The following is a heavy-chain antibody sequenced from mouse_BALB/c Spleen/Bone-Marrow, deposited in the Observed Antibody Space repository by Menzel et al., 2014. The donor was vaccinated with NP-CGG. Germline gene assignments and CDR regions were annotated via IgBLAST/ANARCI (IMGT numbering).Heavy chain of an antibody. V-gene: IGHV3-8*02. Sequence: EVHLVESGPSLVKPSQPPSLPCSVTGDSITSGYWNWIRKFPGNKLESMGYISYSGNTYYNPSLKSRISTTRDTSKNQYYLQLNSVTTEDTATYYCATYDGYCFDYWGQGTTLTVSS. D-gene: IGHD2-3*01. CDR2: ISYSGNT. CDR3: ATYDGYCFDY. J-gene: IGHJ2*01. CDR1: GDSITSGY.